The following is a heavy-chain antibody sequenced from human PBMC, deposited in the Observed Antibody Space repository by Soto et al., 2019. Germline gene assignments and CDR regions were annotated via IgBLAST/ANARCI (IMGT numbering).Heavy chain of an antibody. CDR2: IYWNDDK. CDR3: AHRQKGYDFWSGSGNWFDP. V-gene: IGHV2-5*01. J-gene: IGHJ5*02. D-gene: IGHD3-3*01. CDR1: GFSLSTSGVG. Sequence: QITLKASGPTLVKPTQTLTLTCTFSGFSLSTSGVGVGWIRQPPGKALEWLALIYWNDDKRYSPSLKSRLTITKDTSKNQVVLTMTNMDPVDTATYYCAHRQKGYDFWSGSGNWFDPWCQGTLVTVSS.